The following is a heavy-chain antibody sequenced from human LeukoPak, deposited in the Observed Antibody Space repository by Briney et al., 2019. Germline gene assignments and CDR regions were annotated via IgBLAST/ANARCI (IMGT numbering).Heavy chain of an antibody. CDR3: AKDTYGLARVTMVGGDY. J-gene: IGHJ4*02. D-gene: IGHD3-10*02. V-gene: IGHV3-30*02. CDR2: IEYDGSYK. Sequence: GGSLRLSCAASGFTFSNYGMHWVRQAPGKGLEWVTFIEYDGSYKYYADSVKGRFTISRDDSENTLFLQMNSLRAEDTAVYYCAKDTYGLARVTMVGGDYWGQGTLVTVSS. CDR1: GFTFSNYG.